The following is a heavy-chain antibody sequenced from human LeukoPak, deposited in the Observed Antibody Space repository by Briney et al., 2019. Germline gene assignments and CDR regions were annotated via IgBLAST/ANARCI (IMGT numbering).Heavy chain of an antibody. J-gene: IGHJ4*02. V-gene: IGHV3-20*04. D-gene: IGHD3-22*01. CDR2: INWNGGST. CDR1: GFTFDDYG. CDR3: ARTLYYYDSSGYYLGY. Sequence: GGSLRLSCAASGFTFDDYGMSWVRRAPGKGLEWVSGINWNGGSTGYAYPVNGRFTISGDNANKSLYLQMNSLSAEDTALYYCARTLYYYDSSGYYLGYWGQGTLVTVSS.